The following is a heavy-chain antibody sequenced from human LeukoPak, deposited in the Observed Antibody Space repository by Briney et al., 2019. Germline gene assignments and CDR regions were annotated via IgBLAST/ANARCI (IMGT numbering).Heavy chain of an antibody. CDR1: GFTFNNAW. Sequence: GGSLRLSCAASGFTFNNAWMSWVRQAPGKGLEWVSAISGSGGSTYYADSVKGRFTISRDNSKNTLYLQMNSLRAEDTAVCYCAKDLPPCGYDVDYWGQGTLVTVSS. CDR2: ISGSGGST. V-gene: IGHV3-23*01. J-gene: IGHJ4*02. CDR3: AKDLPPCGYDVDY. D-gene: IGHD5-12*01.